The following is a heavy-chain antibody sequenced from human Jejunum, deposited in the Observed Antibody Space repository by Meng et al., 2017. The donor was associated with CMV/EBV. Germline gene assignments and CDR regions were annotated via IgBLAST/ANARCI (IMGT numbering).Heavy chain of an antibody. Sequence: YTMTWVRQAPGKGLEWVSSISSSSSSRNYADSVKGRFTISRDNAGNSLDLQMNSLRAEDTAVYYCARGAVDCSSTSCFSGFFDLWGQGTLVTVSS. D-gene: IGHD2-2*01. J-gene: IGHJ4*02. V-gene: IGHV3-21*06. CDR2: ISSSSSSR. CDR3: ARGAVDCSSTSCFSGFFDL. CDR1: YT.